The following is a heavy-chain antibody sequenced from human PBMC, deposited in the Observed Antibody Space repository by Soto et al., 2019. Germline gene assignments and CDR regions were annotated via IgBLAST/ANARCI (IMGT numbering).Heavy chain of an antibody. V-gene: IGHV3-66*02. D-gene: IGHD3-22*01. CDR2: IHSGGNT. CDR3: AKDRRLYDNSGYSGYAT. J-gene: IGHJ1*01. CDR1: GFTVRSNY. Sequence: GSLRLSCAASGFTVRSNYMSWVRQAPGKGLEWVSVIHSGGNTSYADSVKGRFIVFRDNSKNTLFLQMNSLTTEDTALYYCAKDRRLYDNSGYSGYATWGRGTMVTVSS.